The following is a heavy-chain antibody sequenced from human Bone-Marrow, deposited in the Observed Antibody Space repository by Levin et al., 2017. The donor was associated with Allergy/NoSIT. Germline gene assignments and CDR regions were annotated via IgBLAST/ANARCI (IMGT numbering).Heavy chain of an antibody. CDR3: AREVQISIHHWFD. CDR2: IKQDGSEK. Sequence: LSLTCEASGFTFSSDWMIWVRQAPGKGLEWVASIKQDGSEKYYVDSVKGRFSISRDNTKRSLYLQMNGLRTEDTAIYFCAREVQISIHHWFDWGQGTLVTVSS. J-gene: IGHJ4*02. V-gene: IGHV3-7*03. D-gene: IGHD3-10*01. CDR1: GFTFSSDW.